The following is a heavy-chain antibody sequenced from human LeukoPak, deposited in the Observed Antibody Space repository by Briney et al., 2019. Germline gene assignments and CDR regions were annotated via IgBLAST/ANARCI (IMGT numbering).Heavy chain of an antibody. CDR2: INPNNGGT. CDR3: ARRLGGSSEGYEF. CDR1: GYTFTDLTEYY. D-gene: IGHD1-26*01. J-gene: IGHJ4*02. Sequence: GASVTVSCTASGYTFTDLTEYYIHWVRQAPGQGLEWMGWINPNNGGTKYAQKFQGRVTMTRDMSMNTAYMELSSLTSDDTAVYYCARRLGGSSEGYEFWGQGPLVTVSS. V-gene: IGHV1-2*02.